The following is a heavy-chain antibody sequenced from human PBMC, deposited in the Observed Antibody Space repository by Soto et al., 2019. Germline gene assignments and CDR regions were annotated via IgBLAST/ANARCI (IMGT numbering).Heavy chain of an antibody. CDR2: ISYDGSNK. J-gene: IGHJ4*02. V-gene: IGHV3-30*14. CDR3: ARDKRDLRFLEWSYYFDY. Sequence: QVQLVESGGGVVQPGRSLRLSCAASGFTFSSYAMHWVRQAPGKGLEWVAVISYDGSNKYYADSVKGRFTISRDNSQNTLYLEVNSLRAEDTAVYYCARDKRDLRFLEWSYYFDYWGQGTLVTVSS. D-gene: IGHD3-3*01. CDR1: GFTFSSYA.